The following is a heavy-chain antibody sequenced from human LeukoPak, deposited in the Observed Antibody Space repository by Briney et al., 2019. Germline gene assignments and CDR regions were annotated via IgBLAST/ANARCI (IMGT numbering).Heavy chain of an antibody. CDR3: VSFYETY. CDR1: GFTFNNYA. J-gene: IGHJ4*02. V-gene: IGHV3-74*01. Sequence: PGGSLRLSCAASGFTFNNYAMSWVRQAPGKGLEWVSHINSDGSWTSYADSVKGRFTISKDNAKNTVYLQMNSLRAEDTAVYYCVSFYETYWGRGTLVTVSS. D-gene: IGHD2/OR15-2a*01. CDR2: INSDGSWT.